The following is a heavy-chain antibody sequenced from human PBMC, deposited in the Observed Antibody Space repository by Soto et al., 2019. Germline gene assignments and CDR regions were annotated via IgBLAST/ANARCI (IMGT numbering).Heavy chain of an antibody. D-gene: IGHD5-18*01. Sequence: QVQLVQSGAEVKKPGSSVKVSCKASGGTLLSYTISWVRQAPGQGLEWMGGIIPIFGIANYAQKFQGRVTITADESTGVACTALSSLRSEDTAVYDCAGGEGDPAIKNVWGQGTTVTVSS. V-gene: IGHV1-69*01. CDR2: IIPIFGIA. J-gene: IGHJ6*02. CDR1: GGTLLSYT. CDR3: AGGEGDPAIKNV.